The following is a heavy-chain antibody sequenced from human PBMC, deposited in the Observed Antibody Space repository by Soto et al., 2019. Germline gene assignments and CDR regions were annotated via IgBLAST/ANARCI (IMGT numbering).Heavy chain of an antibody. CDR2: IYYSGST. V-gene: IGHV4-59*01. D-gene: IGHD3-3*01. Sequence: NPSETLSLTCTVSGGSISSYYWSWIRQPPGKGLEWIGYIYYSGSTNYNPSLKSRVTISVDTSKNQFSLKLSSVTAADTAVYYCARDLGVGYYDFWSGYLGYNWFDPWGQGTLVTVS. CDR3: ARDLGVGYYDFWSGYLGYNWFDP. J-gene: IGHJ5*02. CDR1: GGSISSYY.